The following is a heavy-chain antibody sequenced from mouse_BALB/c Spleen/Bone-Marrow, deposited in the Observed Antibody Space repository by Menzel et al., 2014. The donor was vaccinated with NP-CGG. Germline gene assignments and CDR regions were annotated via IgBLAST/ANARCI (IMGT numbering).Heavy chain of an antibody. Sequence: QVVESGGGLVTPGGSLKLCCAASGFTFSSYAMSWVCQTPEKRLEWVATISSGGNYTYYPVSVKGRFSISRDNAKNTLYLQMRSLRSVDTTLCYCARHCDYDSGAWFAYWGQCTLVTVSA. V-gene: IGHV5-9-3*01. CDR3: ARHCDYDSGAWFAY. J-gene: IGHJ3*01. CDR2: ISSGGNYT. D-gene: IGHD2-4*01. CDR1: GFTFSSYA.